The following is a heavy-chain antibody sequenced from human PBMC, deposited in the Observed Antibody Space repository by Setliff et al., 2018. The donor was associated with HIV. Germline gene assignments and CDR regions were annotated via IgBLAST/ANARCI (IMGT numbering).Heavy chain of an antibody. CDR2: INAGNGDT. CDR3: ARFGPLRYFDH. CDR1: GFIFTNYA. D-gene: IGHD4-17*01. V-gene: IGHV1-3*01. Sequence: ASVKVSCKPSGFIFTNYAVHWVRQAPGQGLEWMGWINAGNGDTRYSQKFQGSVTFTRDTSASTAYMEVTGLGSEDTAVYYCARFGPLRYFDHWGQGTLVTVSS. J-gene: IGHJ4*02.